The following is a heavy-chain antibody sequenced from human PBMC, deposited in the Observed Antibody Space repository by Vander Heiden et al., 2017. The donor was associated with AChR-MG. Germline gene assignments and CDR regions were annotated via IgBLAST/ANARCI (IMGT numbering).Heavy chain of an antibody. CDR1: GFTFSSYA. Sequence: EVQLLESGGGLVQPGGSLRLSCAASGFTFSSYAMRWVRQAAGKGVAVVSAISGSGGSTDYADSGKGRFTISRDNSKNTLYLKMNSLRAEDTAVYYCAKVDTGTMEDRDAFDIWGQGTMVTVSS. V-gene: IGHV3-23*01. J-gene: IGHJ3*02. CDR2: ISGSGGST. CDR3: AKVDTGTMEDRDAFDI. D-gene: IGHD1-7*01.